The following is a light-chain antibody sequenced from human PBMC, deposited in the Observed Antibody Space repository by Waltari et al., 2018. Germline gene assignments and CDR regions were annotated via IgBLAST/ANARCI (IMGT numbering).Light chain of an antibody. CDR3: QHRFNWIFT. Sequence: VLTQSPATLSLSPGERATLSCRASETIGSSLAWYQQRPGQAPRLLIYDASNRATGVPARFSGSGSEKDFTLTISSLESEDFAVYYCQHRFNWIFTFGPGTKVDI. V-gene: IGKV3-11*01. CDR1: ETIGSS. CDR2: DAS. J-gene: IGKJ3*01.